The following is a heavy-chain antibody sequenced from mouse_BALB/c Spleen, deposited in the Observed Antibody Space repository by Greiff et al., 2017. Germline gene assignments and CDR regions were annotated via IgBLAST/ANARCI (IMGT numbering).Heavy chain of an antibody. Sequence: EVKLVESGGGLVKPGGSLKLSCAASGFTFSDYYMYWVRQTPEKRLEWVATISDGGSYTYYPDSVKGRFTISRDNAKNNLYLQMSSLKSEDTAMYYCARDGYYGSSYGGFAYWGQGTLATVSA. CDR2: ISDGGSYT. CDR3: ARDGYYGSSYGGFAY. V-gene: IGHV5-4*02. J-gene: IGHJ3*01. CDR1: GFTFSDYY. D-gene: IGHD1-1*01.